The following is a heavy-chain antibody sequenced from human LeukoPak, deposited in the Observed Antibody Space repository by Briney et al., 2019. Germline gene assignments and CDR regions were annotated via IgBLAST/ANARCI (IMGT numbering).Heavy chain of an antibody. V-gene: IGHV3-23*01. CDR2: IGPGGDNK. CDR3: AQDISWFAFDI. Sequence: GGSLRLSCAASGFTFSNFGMNWVRQAPGKGLQWVSGIGPGGDNKYYADSLEGRFTIPRDNSKNTVYLQMNSLRAEDTALYYCAQDISWFAFDIWGQGTMVTVSS. J-gene: IGHJ3*02. CDR1: GFTFSNFG. D-gene: IGHD3-10*01.